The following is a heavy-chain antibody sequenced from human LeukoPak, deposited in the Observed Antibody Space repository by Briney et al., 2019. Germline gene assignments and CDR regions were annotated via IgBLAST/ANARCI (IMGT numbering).Heavy chain of an antibody. D-gene: IGHD2-2*01. CDR3: AGALPAAHYGMDV. CDR1: GGSFSGYY. J-gene: IGHJ6*02. V-gene: IGHV4-34*01. Sequence: SETLSLTCAVYGGSFSGYYWSWIRQPPGKGLEWIGEINHSGSTNYNPSLKSRVTISVDTPKNQFSLKLSSVTAADTAVYYCAGALPAAHYGMDVWGQGTTVTVSS. CDR2: INHSGST.